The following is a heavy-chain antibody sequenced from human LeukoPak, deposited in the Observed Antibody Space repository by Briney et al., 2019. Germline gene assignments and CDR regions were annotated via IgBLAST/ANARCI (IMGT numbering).Heavy chain of an antibody. CDR1: GFTFSDYY. CDR3: ARDSRHRRSSSWFFDY. V-gene: IGHV3-11*01. Sequence: PGGSLRLSCAASGFTFSDYYMSWIRQAPGKGLEWVSYISSSGSTIYYADSVKGRFTISRDNAKNSLYLQMNSLRAEDTAVYYCARDSRHRRSSSWFFDYWGQGTLVTVSS. J-gene: IGHJ4*02. D-gene: IGHD6-13*01. CDR2: ISSSGSTI.